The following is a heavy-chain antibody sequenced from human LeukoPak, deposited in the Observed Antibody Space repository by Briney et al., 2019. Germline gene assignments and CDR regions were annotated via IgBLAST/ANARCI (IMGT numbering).Heavy chain of an antibody. V-gene: IGHV3-66*01. CDR3: VTDGGNYASGTSYFDR. CDR2: IYSGGST. J-gene: IGHJ4*02. D-gene: IGHD3-10*01. CDR1: GFTFSDAW. Sequence: GGSLRLSCAGSGFTFSDAWMSWVRQAPGKGLEWVSVIYSGGSTYYADSVKGWFTISKDNSKDTLYLQMSSLRTEDTAVYYCVTDGGNYASGTSYFDRWGQGTLVTVSS.